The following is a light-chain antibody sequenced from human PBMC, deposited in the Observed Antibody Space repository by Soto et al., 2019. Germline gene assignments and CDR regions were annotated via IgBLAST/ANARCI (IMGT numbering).Light chain of an antibody. V-gene: IGKV1-12*01. CDR1: QAIDSW. Sequence: DIQMTQSPSSVSASVCDRVTITCRASQAIDSWLAWYQQKPGEAPKLLIFTGSLLHSGVPPRFSGSGSGTDFTFTISRLQPEDIATYYCQQYENLPTFGQGTRLEIK. CDR2: TGS. J-gene: IGKJ5*01. CDR3: QQYENLPT.